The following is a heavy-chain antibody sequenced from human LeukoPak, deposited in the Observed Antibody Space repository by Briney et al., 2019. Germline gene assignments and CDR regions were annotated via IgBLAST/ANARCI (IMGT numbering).Heavy chain of an antibody. CDR2: IYYSGST. V-gene: IGHV4-39*01. CDR3: ARQSLRYFDWLLPDGWFGP. D-gene: IGHD3-9*01. Sequence: SETLSLTCTVSGGSISSSSYYWGWIRQPPGKGLEWIGSIYYSGSTYYNPSLKSRVTISVDTSKNQFSLKLSSVTAADTAVYYCARQSLRYFDWLLPDGWFGPWGQGTLVTVSS. CDR1: GGSISSSSYY. J-gene: IGHJ5*02.